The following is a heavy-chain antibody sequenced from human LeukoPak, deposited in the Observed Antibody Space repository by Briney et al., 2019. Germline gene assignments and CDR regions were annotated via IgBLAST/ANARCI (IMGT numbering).Heavy chain of an antibody. CDR1: GGTFSSYA. V-gene: IGHV1-69*04. CDR3: ARDGNYYDSSGYPDAFDI. CDR2: IIPILGIA. J-gene: IGHJ3*02. Sequence: SVTVSCKASGGTFSSYAISWVRQAPGQGLEWMGRIIPILGIANYAQKFQGRVTITADKSTSTAYMELSSLRSEDTAVYYCARDGNYYDSSGYPDAFDIWGQGTMVTVSS. D-gene: IGHD3-22*01.